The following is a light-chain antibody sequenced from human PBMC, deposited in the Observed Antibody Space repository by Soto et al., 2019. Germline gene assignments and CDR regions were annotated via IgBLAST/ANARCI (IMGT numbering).Light chain of an antibody. CDR2: KAS. J-gene: IGKJ1*01. CDR3: QQYNSYSWT. CDR1: QSISSW. Sequence: DIQMTQSPSTLSASVGDRVTITCRASQSISSWLAWYQQKPGKAPKLLIYKASSLESWVPSRFSGSGCGTEFTLTISSLQPDDFATYYCQQYNSYSWTFGQGTKVEIK. V-gene: IGKV1-5*03.